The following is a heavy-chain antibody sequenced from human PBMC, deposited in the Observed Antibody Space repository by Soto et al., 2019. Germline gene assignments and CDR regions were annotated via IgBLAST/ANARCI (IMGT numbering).Heavy chain of an antibody. J-gene: IGHJ6*02. CDR1: GFTLNSYW. V-gene: IGHV3-74*01. D-gene: IGHD2-15*01. Sequence: GGSLRLSCAASGFTLNSYWMHWVRHAPGKGPVWVSHINIDGSDTTYADSVKGRFTISRDNSKNTLYLQMNSLRAEDTAVYYCAKDRAPRWTYYYYGMDVWGQGTTVTVSS. CDR2: INIDGSDT. CDR3: AKDRAPRWTYYYYGMDV.